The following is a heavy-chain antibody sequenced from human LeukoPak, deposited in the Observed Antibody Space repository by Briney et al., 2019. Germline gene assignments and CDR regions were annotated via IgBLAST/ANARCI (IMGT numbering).Heavy chain of an antibody. J-gene: IGHJ4*02. CDR3: ARRAPYGGNDY. Sequence: IGYIYYSGSTNYNPSLKSRVTISVDTSKNQFSLKLSSVTAADTAVYYCARRAPYGGNDYWGQGTLVTVSS. D-gene: IGHD2-15*01. CDR2: IYYSGST. V-gene: IGHV4-59*08.